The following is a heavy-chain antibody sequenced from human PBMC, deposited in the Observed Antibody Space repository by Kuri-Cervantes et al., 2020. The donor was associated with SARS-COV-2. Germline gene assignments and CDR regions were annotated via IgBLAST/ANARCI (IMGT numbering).Heavy chain of an antibody. D-gene: IGHD3-3*01. V-gene: IGHV1-46*01. CDR1: GYTFTGYY. CDR2: INPSGGST. Sequence: ASVLMSCKASGYTFTGYYMHWVRQAPGQGLEWMGIINPSGGSTSYAQKFQGRVTMTRDTSTSTVYMELSSLRSEDTAVYYCARASYYDFWSGYPIDYWGQGTLVTVSS. CDR3: ARASYYDFWSGYPIDY. J-gene: IGHJ4*02.